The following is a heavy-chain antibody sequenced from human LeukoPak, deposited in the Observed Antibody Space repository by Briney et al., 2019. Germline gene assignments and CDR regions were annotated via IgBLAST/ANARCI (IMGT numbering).Heavy chain of an antibody. Sequence: PGRSLRLSCAASGFTFSNYAIHWVRQAPGKGLEWVAVISYDGSNKYYADSVKGRFAISRDNSKNTLFLRMNNLRAEDTAVYYCARVDWEGSGSYYFDYWGQGTLVTVSS. CDR3: ARVDWEGSGSYYFDY. CDR2: ISYDGSNK. V-gene: IGHV3-30*09. CDR1: GFTFSNYA. D-gene: IGHD1-26*01. J-gene: IGHJ4*02.